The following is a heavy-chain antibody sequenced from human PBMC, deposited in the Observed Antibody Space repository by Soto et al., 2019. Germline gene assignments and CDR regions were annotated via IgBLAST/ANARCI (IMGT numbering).Heavy chain of an antibody. CDR1: GFTFSSYE. CDR3: ARDKDGGITGTYYGMDV. V-gene: IGHV3-48*03. D-gene: IGHD1-7*01. Sequence: GGSLRLSCAASGFTFSSYEMNWVRQAPGKGLEWVSYISSSGSTTYYADSVKGRFTISRDNAKNSLYLQMNSLRAEDTAVYYCARDKDGGITGTYYGMDVWGQGTTVTVSS. J-gene: IGHJ6*02. CDR2: ISSSGSTT.